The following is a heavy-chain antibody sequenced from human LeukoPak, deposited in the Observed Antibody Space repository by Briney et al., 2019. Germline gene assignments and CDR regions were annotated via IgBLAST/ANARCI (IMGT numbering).Heavy chain of an antibody. CDR2: ITSTRPYI. CDR3: AKDNGLRGHNYGYLGH. CDR1: GFAFSRYS. J-gene: IGHJ4*02. D-gene: IGHD5-18*01. Sequence: PGDSLRLSCSTSGFAFSRYSLMWVRQAPGKGLEWLASITSTRPYIYYADSVRGRFTISRDTAKNSLYLQMNSLRAEDTALYYCAKDNGLRGHNYGYLGHWGQGTLVTVSS. V-gene: IGHV3-21*04.